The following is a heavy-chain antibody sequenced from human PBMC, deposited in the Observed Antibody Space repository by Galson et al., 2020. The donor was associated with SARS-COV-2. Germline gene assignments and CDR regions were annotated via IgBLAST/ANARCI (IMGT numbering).Heavy chain of an antibody. CDR1: GFTFSNAW. Sequence: GESLKISCAASGFTFSNAWMSWVRQAPGKGLEWVGHIKSKSDDGTTAYTPSVKGRFTISRDDSKATLYLHLNSLKIEDTALYYCTMGPGVLVRWGRGTKVTGSS. D-gene: IGHD3-3*01. CDR3: TMGPGVLVR. V-gene: IGHV3-15*01. J-gene: IGHJ3*01. CDR2: IKSKSDDGTT.